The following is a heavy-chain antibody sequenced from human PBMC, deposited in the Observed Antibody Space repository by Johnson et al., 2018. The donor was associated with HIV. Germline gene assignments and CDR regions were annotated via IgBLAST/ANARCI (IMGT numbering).Heavy chain of an antibody. J-gene: IGHJ3*01. V-gene: IGHV3-23*04. CDR3: AKERVLGAILPNVFDL. D-gene: IGHD3-16*01. Sequence: VQLVESGGGLIQPGGSLRLSCAASGFTVSSNYMSWVRQAPGKGLEWVSGLSGGAGSTFYADSVKGRFTISSDNSQNTLYLQMNNLRAEYTAGCYCAKERVLGAILPNVFDLWGQGTMVTVSS. CDR2: SGGAGST. CDR1: GFTVSSNY.